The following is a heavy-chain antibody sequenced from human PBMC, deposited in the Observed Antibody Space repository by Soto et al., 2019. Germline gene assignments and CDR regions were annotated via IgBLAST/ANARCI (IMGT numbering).Heavy chain of an antibody. J-gene: IGHJ4*02. D-gene: IGHD5-18*01. V-gene: IGHV3-23*01. CDR2: ISGSGGST. CDR3: AKVDTAMVRGYFDY. CDR1: GFTFSSYA. Sequence: HPGGSLRLSCAASGFTFSSYAMSWVRQAPGKGLEWVSAISGSGGSTYYADSVKGRFTISRDNSKNTLYLQMNSLRAEDTAVYYCAKVDTAMVRGYFDYWGQGTLVTVSS.